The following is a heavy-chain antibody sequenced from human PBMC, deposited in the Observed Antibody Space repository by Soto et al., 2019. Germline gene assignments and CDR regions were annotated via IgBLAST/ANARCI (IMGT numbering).Heavy chain of an antibody. CDR2: IYWDDDK. D-gene: IGHD7-27*01. J-gene: IGHJ4*02. CDR1: GFSLTTSSVG. V-gene: IGHV2-5*02. CDR3: AHRRTGDRYYFDY. Sequence: QITLKESGPTLVKPTQTLTLTCTFSGFSLTTSSVGVGWIRQPPGKALEWLALIYWDDDKRYSPSLKNRLTTTNDTSNNHVVLTMTNMDPVDTATYYCAHRRTGDRYYFDYWGQGALVTVSS.